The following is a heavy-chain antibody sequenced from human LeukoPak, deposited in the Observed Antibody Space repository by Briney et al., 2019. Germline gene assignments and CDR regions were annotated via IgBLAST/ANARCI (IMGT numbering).Heavy chain of an antibody. CDR1: GYTFTSYD. CDR2: MNPNSGNT. CDR3: ARDRMITFGGVISNDAFDI. D-gene: IGHD3-16*02. V-gene: IGHV1-8*03. J-gene: IGHJ3*02. Sequence: ASVKVSCKASGYTFTSYDINWVRQATGQGLEWMGWMNPNSGNTGYAQKFQGRVTITRNTSISTAYMELSSLRSEDTAVYYCARDRMITFGGVISNDAFDIWGQGTMVTVSS.